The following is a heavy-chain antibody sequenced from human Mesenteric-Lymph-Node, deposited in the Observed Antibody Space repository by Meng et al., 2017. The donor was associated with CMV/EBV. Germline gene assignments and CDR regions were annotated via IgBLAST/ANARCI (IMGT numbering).Heavy chain of an antibody. CDR2: IRFDGNNK. J-gene: IGHJ4*02. CDR1: GFTFSNYG. CDR3: ARGFVGYSADY. V-gene: IGHV3-30*02. D-gene: IGHD6-13*01. Sequence: GESLKISCAASGFTFSNYGMHWVRQAPGRGLEWVAFIRFDGNNKDHADSVKGRFTISRDNAKNTLYLQMNSLRAEDTAVYYCARGFVGYSADYWGQGTLVTVSS.